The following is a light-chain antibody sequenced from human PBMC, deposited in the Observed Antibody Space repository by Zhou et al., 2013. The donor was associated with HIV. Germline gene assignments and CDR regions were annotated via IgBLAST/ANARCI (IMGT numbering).Light chain of an antibody. CDR1: QNISSY. CDR2: GAS. Sequence: DIQMTQSPSSLSASVGDRVTITCRASQNISSYLNWYQQKPGKAPKILIYGASSLQSGVPSRFSGSGSGTDFTLTISSLQPEDFATYYCQQYYSTSWTFGQGTKVEIK. CDR3: QQYYSTSWT. J-gene: IGKJ1*01. V-gene: IGKV1-39*01.